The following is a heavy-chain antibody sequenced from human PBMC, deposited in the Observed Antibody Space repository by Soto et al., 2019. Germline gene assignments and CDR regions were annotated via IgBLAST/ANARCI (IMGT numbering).Heavy chain of an antibody. CDR1: GFTFRSFT. V-gene: IGHV3-21*01. D-gene: IGHD6-13*01. J-gene: IGHJ5*02. Sequence: PGGSLRLSCAASGFTFRSFTMNWVRQAPGKGLEWVSTISSNSAYMYYTDALRGRFTISRDNDKNSLHLQMNSLRAEDTAVYYCTRDASRDSSARGWFDPWGPGTLVTVSS. CDR2: ISSNSAYM. CDR3: TRDASRDSSARGWFDP.